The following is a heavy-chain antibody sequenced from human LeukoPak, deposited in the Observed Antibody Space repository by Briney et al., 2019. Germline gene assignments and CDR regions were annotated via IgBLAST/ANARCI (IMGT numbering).Heavy chain of an antibody. CDR3: ASEKGVNDYGERNPLDY. CDR1: GFTFSSYA. J-gene: IGHJ4*02. Sequence: PGGSLRLSCAASGFTFSSYAMHWVRQAPGKGLEWVAVISYDGSNKYYADSVKGRFTISRDNSKNTLYLQMNSLRAEDTAVYYCASEKGVNDYGERNPLDYWGQGTLVTVSS. CDR2: ISYDGSNK. V-gene: IGHV3-30*04. D-gene: IGHD4-17*01.